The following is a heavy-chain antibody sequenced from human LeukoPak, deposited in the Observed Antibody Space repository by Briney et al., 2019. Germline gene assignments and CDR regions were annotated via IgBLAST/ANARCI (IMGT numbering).Heavy chain of an antibody. CDR1: GFSFSDAW. J-gene: IGHJ4*02. Sequence: PGGSLRLSCAASGFSFSDAWMTWVRQAPGKGLEWVGRIKSKTAGGTTDYAAPVKGRFTISRDDSKSTLFLHMNSLKAEDTAMYYCTSIYYWGQGTLVTVSS. CDR3: TSIYY. CDR2: IKSKTAGGTT. V-gene: IGHV3-15*01.